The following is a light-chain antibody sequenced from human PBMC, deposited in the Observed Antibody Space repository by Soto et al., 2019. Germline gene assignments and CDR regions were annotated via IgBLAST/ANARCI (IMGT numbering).Light chain of an antibody. V-gene: IGLV5-45*01. CDR2: YKSDSDK. Sequence: QAVVTQPASLSASPGASASLTCTLRSGINVGTYRIYWYQQKPGSPPQYLLRYKSDSDKQQGSGVPSRFSGSKDASANAGILLISGLQSVDEADYYCMIWHSSASVFGTGTKVTVL. CDR3: MIWHSSASV. CDR1: SGINVGTYR. J-gene: IGLJ1*01.